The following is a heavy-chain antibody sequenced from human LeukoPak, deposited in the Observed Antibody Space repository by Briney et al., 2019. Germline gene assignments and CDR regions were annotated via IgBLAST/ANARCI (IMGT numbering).Heavy chain of an antibody. Sequence: ASVKVSCKASGYTFTGYYMHWVRQAPGQGLEWMGWINPNSGGTNYARKFQGRVTMTRDTSISTAYMELSRLRSDDTAVYYCARVSRGYSYHIDYWGQGTLVTVSS. CDR3: ARVSRGYSYHIDY. CDR1: GYTFTGYY. CDR2: INPNSGGT. V-gene: IGHV1-2*02. D-gene: IGHD5-18*01. J-gene: IGHJ4*02.